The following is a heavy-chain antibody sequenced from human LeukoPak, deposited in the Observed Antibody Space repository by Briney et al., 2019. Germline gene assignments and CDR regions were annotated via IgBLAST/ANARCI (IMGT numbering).Heavy chain of an antibody. CDR2: IYYSGST. CDR3: ARETVPAVTTNWFDP. J-gene: IGHJ5*02. V-gene: IGHV4-30-4*08. Sequence: SQTLSLTCTVSGGSISSGDYYWSWIRQPPGKGLEWIGYIYYSGSTYYNPSLKSRVTISVDTSKNQFSLKLSSVTAADTAVYYCARETVPAVTTNWFDPWGQGTLVTVSS. CDR1: GGSISSGDYY. D-gene: IGHD2-2*01.